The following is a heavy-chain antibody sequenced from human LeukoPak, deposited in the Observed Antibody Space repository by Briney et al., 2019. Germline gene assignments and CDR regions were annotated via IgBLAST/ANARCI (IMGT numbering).Heavy chain of an antibody. CDR1: GFTFSSYA. J-gene: IGHJ2*01. V-gene: IGHV3-23*01. CDR2: ISGSGGST. CDR3: AKDFSSSSLGSWYFDL. Sequence: PGGSLRLSCAASGFTFSSYAMSWVRQAPGKGLEWVSAISGSGGSTYYADSVKGRFTISRDNSKNTLYLQMNSLRTEDTAVYYCAKDFSSSSLGSWYFDLWGRGALVTVYS. D-gene: IGHD6-13*01.